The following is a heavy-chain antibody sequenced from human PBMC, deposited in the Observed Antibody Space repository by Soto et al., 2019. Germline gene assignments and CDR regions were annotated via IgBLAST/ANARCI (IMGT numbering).Heavy chain of an antibody. CDR3: AAPSLNYYYGMDV. CDR1: GFTFTSSA. CDR2: IVVGSGNT. D-gene: IGHD2-15*01. V-gene: IGHV1-58*01. Sequence: QMQLVQSGPEVKKPGTSVKVSCKASGFTFTSSAVQWVRQARGQRLEWIGWIVVGSGNTNYAQKFQERVTITRDMSTSTAYMELSSLRSEDTVVYYCAAPSLNYYYGMDVWGQGTTVTVSS. J-gene: IGHJ6*02.